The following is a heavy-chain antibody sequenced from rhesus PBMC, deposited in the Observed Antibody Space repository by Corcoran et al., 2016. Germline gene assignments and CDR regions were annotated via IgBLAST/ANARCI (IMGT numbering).Heavy chain of an antibody. CDR1: GGSISSSY. D-gene: IGHD1-44*01. V-gene: IGHV4-169*01. CDR2: ICGMGSSS. CDR3: ARGRVGSTHDD. Sequence: QLQLQESGPGLVKPSETLSVPCAVSGGSISSSYWSWIRQAPGRVLEWIGYICGMGSSSTYKPALKRRVTRAGDTSKNQLARKLSAVTAADTAAEYCARGRVGSTHDDWGQGVLVTVSS. J-gene: IGHJ4*01.